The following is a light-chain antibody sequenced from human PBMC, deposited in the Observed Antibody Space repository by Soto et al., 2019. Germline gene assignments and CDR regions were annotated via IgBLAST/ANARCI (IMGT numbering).Light chain of an antibody. Sequence: EIVLTQSPATLSLSPGERATLSCRASQSVSSYLAWYQQNTGQAPRLLIYDASNKATAIPARFSGSGSGTDFTLTISSLEPEDFAVYYCQQRGNWPWTFGQGTKVEIK. CDR3: QQRGNWPWT. J-gene: IGKJ1*01. CDR2: DAS. V-gene: IGKV3-11*01. CDR1: QSVSSY.